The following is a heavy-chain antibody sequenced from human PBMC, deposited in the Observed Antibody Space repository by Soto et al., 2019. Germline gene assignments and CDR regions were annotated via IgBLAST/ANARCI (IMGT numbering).Heavy chain of an antibody. Sequence: QVQLQESGPVLVKASETLSLTCTFSGDSTSTYSWNWIRQPAGKGLEWIGRIYTTGSSNYNPSLESRMAITVDTSKNPFFLKLSSVTAAGSAVYYCAGAAYNYGPFASWGQGTLVTVS. CDR1: GDSTSTYS. CDR3: AGAAYNYGPFAS. V-gene: IGHV4-4*07. J-gene: IGHJ4*02. D-gene: IGHD5-18*01. CDR2: IYTTGSS.